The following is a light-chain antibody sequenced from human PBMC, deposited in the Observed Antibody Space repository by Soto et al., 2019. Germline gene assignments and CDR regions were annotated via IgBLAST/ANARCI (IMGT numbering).Light chain of an antibody. Sequence: DVVMTQSPLSLPVTLGQPASISCRSSQSLVDSDGNTYLNWFQQRPGQSPRRLIYKVSNRDSGVPDRFSGSGSGTDFTLKISRVDAEDVGVYYCMQGTHWPLTFGGGTKVEIK. CDR1: QSLVDSDGNTY. CDR2: KVS. V-gene: IGKV2-30*01. J-gene: IGKJ4*01. CDR3: MQGTHWPLT.